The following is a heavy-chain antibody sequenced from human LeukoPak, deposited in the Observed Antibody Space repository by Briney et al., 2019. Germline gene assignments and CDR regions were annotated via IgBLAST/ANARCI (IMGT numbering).Heavy chain of an antibody. V-gene: IGHV3-66*01. D-gene: IGHD2-2*01. CDR2: IYSGGST. Sequence: GGSLRLLCAASGFTVSSNYMSCARPAPGKGVVWVSVIYSGGSTYYADSVNGRFTISTDNSKNTLYLQMNSLRAEDTAVYHCARDRCSSTSCYEDYYYYGMDVWGQGTTVTVSS. CDR3: ARDRCSSTSCYEDYYYYGMDV. CDR1: GFTVSSNY. J-gene: IGHJ6*02.